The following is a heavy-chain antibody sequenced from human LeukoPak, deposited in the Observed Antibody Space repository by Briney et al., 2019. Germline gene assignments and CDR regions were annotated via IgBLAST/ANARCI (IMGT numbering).Heavy chain of an antibody. V-gene: IGHV3-64*01. D-gene: IGHD2-8*01. CDR2: ISSNGGST. CDR3: ARGNDYGDY. Sequence: PGGSLRLSCAASGFTFSSYAMHWDRQAPGKGLEYVSAISSNGGSTYYANSVKGRFTISRDNSKNTLYLQMGSLRAEDMAVYYCARGNDYGDYWGQGTLVTVSS. CDR1: GFTFSSYA. J-gene: IGHJ4*02.